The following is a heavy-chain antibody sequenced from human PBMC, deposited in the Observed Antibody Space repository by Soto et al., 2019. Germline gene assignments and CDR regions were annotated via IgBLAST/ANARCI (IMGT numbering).Heavy chain of an antibody. D-gene: IGHD3-10*01. CDR1: GGSIRSYY. CDR3: ARDDRSGGGIDY. CDR2: IYYSGST. Sequence: PSETLSLTCTVSGGSIRSYYWTWIRQPPGKGLEWIGYIYYSGSTNYNPSLKSRVTISVDTSKNQFSLKLSPVTAADTAVYYCARDDRSGGGIDYWGQGTLVTVSS. J-gene: IGHJ4*02. V-gene: IGHV4-59*13.